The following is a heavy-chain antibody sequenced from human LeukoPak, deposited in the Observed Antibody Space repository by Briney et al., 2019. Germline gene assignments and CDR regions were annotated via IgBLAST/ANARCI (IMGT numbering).Heavy chain of an antibody. CDR2: INGGNGDA. D-gene: IGHD5-18*01. Sequence: ASVKVSCKTSGYTFTSYGMHWVRQAPGQRLEWMGWINGGNGDAKYSQKFQGRVTMTRDTSTSTVYMELSSLRSEDTAVYYCARPLYSYGPAPFDYWGQGTLVTVSS. V-gene: IGHV1-3*01. CDR3: ARPLYSYGPAPFDY. CDR1: GYTFTSYG. J-gene: IGHJ4*02.